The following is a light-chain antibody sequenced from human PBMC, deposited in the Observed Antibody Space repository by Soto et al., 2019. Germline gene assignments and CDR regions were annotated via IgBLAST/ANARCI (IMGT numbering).Light chain of an antibody. CDR1: QTISSW. V-gene: IGKV1-5*03. J-gene: IGKJ1*01. CDR3: QQYNTYPLT. CDR2: KAS. Sequence: DIQMTQSPSSLSASVGDRVTITCRASQTISSWLAWYQQKPGKAPKLLIYKASTLKSGVPSRFSGSGSGTDFTLTISSLQPEDFATYFCQQYNTYPLTFGQGTKVDIK.